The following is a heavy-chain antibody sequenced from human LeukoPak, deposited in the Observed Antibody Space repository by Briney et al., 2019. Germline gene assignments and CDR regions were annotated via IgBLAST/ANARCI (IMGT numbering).Heavy chain of an antibody. J-gene: IGHJ3*02. CDR3: ARQENDYVWGSYRPNAFDI. CDR1: GGSFSHYY. D-gene: IGHD3-16*02. Sequence: QPSETLSLTCAVYGGSFSHYYWTWIRQPPGRGLEWIGESNHSGSTTYNPSLKSRVTISVDTSQNQYSLKLSSVTAADTAVYYCARQENDYVWGSYRPNAFDIWGQGTMVTVSS. V-gene: IGHV4-34*01. CDR2: SNHSGST.